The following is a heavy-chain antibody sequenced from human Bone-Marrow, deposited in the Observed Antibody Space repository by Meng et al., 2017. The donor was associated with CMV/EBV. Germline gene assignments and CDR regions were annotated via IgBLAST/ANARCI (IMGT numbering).Heavy chain of an antibody. J-gene: IGHJ4*02. D-gene: IGHD3-3*01. CDR1: GYRFTTYW. Sequence: CTGSGYRFTTYWIDWVRQMPGKGLEWMGIIYPGDSDTRYSPSFQGQVTISADKSISTAYLQWSSLKASDTAMYYCARSGRTYGDFDFWGQGTLVTVSS. V-gene: IGHV5-51*01. CDR3: ARSGRTYGDFDF. CDR2: IYPGDSDT.